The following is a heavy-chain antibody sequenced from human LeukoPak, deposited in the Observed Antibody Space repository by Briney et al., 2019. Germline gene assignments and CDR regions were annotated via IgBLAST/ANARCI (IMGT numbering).Heavy chain of an antibody. Sequence: GASVMVSCKASGYIFTHYAVNWVRQAPGQGLEWMGWINTSTGNPAYAQAFTGRFVFSLDTSVSTAYLQISSLKAEDTAVYYCARESGYTDTHDAFDIWGQGTMVTVSS. CDR2: INTSTGNP. D-gene: IGHD6-13*01. J-gene: IGHJ3*02. V-gene: IGHV7-4-1*02. CDR1: GYIFTHYA. CDR3: ARESGYTDTHDAFDI.